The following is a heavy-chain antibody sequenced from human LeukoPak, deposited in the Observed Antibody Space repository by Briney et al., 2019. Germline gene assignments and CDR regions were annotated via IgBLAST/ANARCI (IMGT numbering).Heavy chain of an antibody. D-gene: IGHD2-15*01. CDR2: INHSGST. Sequence: PSETLSLTCAVYGGSFSGYYWSWIRQPPGKGLEWMGEINHSGSTNYNPSLESRVTISVDTSKSQFSLKLSSVTAADTAVYYCARGEVASRGCRLDYWGQGTLVTVSS. J-gene: IGHJ4*02. CDR3: ARGEVASRGCRLDY. CDR1: GGSFSGYY. V-gene: IGHV4-34*01.